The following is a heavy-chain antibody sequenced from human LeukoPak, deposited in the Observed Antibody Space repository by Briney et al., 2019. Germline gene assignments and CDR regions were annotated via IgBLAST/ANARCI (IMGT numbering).Heavy chain of an antibody. CDR1: GFTFSTYW. V-gene: IGHV3-7*01. CDR3: ARDSSGYQ. D-gene: IGHD3-22*01. J-gene: IGHJ4*02. Sequence: VGSLRLSCAASGFTFSTYWMSWVRQAPGKGLERVANIKEDVSEKSYGASVQGRFTISRDNAKNPLYLEMNSLRVEDTAVYYCARDSSGYQWGQGPLVTVSS. CDR2: IKEDVSEK.